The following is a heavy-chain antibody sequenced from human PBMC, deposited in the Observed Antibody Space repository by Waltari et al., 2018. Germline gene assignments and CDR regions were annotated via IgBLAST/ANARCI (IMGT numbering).Heavy chain of an antibody. CDR2: INHSGST. J-gene: IGHJ4*02. V-gene: IGHV4-34*01. Sequence: QLQLQQWGAGLLKPSETLSLTCAVYGGSFSGHYWSWIRQPPGKGLEWIGEINHSGSTNYNPPLKGRVTFSLDTSKHQFSLELNSVIAADTAVYYCARGGAGATIANWGQGTLVTVSS. D-gene: IGHD1-26*01. CDR1: GGSFSGHY. CDR3: ARGGAGATIAN.